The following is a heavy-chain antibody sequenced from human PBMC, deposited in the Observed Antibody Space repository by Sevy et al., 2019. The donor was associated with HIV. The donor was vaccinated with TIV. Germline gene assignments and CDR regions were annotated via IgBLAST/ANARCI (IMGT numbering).Heavy chain of an antibody. D-gene: IGHD3-3*01. J-gene: IGHJ4*02. CDR2: IWYDGSNI. CDR1: GFTFSSHG. Sequence: GGSLRLSCAASGFTFSSHGMHWVRQAPGKGPEWVAVIWYDGSNIYYADSAKGRFTISRDNSKNKLYLQMYSLRPEDTAVYYCASESSHDFWSGYWGYLAYWGQGTLVTVSS. CDR3: ASESSHDFWSGYWGYLAY. V-gene: IGHV3-33*01.